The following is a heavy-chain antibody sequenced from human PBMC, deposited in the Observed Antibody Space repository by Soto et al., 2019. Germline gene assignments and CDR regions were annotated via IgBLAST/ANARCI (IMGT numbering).Heavy chain of an antibody. J-gene: IGHJ4*02. CDR1: SGSISSSNW. D-gene: IGHD5-12*01. Sequence: QVQLQESGPGLVKPSGTLSLTCAVSSGSISSSNWWSWVRQPPGKGLEWIGEIYHSGSTNYNPSLKSRVTISVDKSKNQFSLKLSSVTAADTAVYYSARLRGYSGYDHFYDYWGQGTLVTVSS. CDR3: ARLRGYSGYDHFYDY. V-gene: IGHV4-4*02. CDR2: IYHSGST.